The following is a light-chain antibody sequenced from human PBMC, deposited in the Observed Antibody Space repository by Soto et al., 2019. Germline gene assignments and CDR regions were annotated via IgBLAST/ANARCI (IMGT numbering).Light chain of an antibody. V-gene: IGKV3-11*01. CDR3: QQRSNWPPIT. CDR2: GAS. J-gene: IGKJ5*01. CDR1: QVIGNY. Sequence: TQSPSSLSASVGDRVTITCRASQVIGNYLAWYQQKPGQAPRLLIYGASTRATGIPARFSGSGSGTDFTLTISSLEPEDFAVYYCQQRSNWPPITFGQGTRLEIK.